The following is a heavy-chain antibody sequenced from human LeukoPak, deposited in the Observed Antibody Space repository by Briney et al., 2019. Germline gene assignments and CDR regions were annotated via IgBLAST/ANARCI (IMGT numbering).Heavy chain of an antibody. CDR1: GGSFSGYY. CDR3: ARDRAGIAVAGNWFDP. V-gene: IGHV4-34*01. J-gene: IGHJ5*02. CDR2: INHSGST. Sequence: PSETLSLTCAVYGGSFSGYYWSWIRQPPGKGLEWIGEINHSGSTNYNPSLKSRATISVDTSKNQFSLKLSSATAADTAVYYCARDRAGIAVAGNWFDPWGQGTLVTVSS. D-gene: IGHD6-19*01.